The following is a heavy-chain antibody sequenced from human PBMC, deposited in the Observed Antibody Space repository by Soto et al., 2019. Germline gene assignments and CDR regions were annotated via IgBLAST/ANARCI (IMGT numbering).Heavy chain of an antibody. CDR3: ARADWSLIYWYFDL. Sequence: QVQLQESGPGLVKPSETLSLTCTVSGGSISSDYWSWIRQPPGKGLEWIGYIYYSGSTNYNPSLKSRVTMSVDTSTNQFSLGLSSVTAADTAVYYCARADWSLIYWYFDLWGRGTLVTFSS. D-gene: IGHD1-1*01. CDR1: GGSISSDY. J-gene: IGHJ2*01. V-gene: IGHV4-59*01. CDR2: IYYSGST.